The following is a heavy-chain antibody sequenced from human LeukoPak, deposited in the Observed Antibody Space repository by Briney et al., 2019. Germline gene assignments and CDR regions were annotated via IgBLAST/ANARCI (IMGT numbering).Heavy chain of an antibody. J-gene: IGHJ3*02. D-gene: IGHD1-26*01. CDR2: ISYAGINK. CDR1: GFTFSNYG. Sequence: GGSLRLSCATSGFTFSNYGMDWVRQAPGKGLEWVAVISYAGINKYYTDSVKGRFTISRDNSKNTLYLQMNSLRAEDTAVYYCAKSYSGNYVDAFDIWGQGTMVTVSS. CDR3: AKSYSGNYVDAFDI. V-gene: IGHV3-30*18.